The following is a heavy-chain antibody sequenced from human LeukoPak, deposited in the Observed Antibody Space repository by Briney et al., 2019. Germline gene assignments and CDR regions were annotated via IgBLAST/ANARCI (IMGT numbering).Heavy chain of an antibody. D-gene: IGHD3-3*01. CDR1: GGSISSYY. CDR2: IYTSGST. J-gene: IGHJ5*02. CDR3: ARVIHYDFWSGSDWFDP. Sequence: SETLSLTCTVSGGSISSYYWSWIRQPAGKGLEWIGRIYTSGSTNYNPSLKSRVTMSVDTSKNQFSLKLSSVTAADTAVYYCARVIHYDFWSGSDWFDPWGQGTLVTVSS. V-gene: IGHV4-4*07.